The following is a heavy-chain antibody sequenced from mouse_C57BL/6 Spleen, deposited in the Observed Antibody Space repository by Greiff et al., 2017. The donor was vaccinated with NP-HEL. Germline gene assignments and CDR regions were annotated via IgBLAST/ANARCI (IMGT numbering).Heavy chain of an antibody. V-gene: IGHV1-64*01. J-gene: IGHJ2*01. CDR2: IHPNSGST. CDR3: ARSEDYGRNLYFDY. Sequence: QVQLQQPGAELVKPGASVKLSCKASGYTFTSYWMHWVKQRPGQGLEWIGMIHPNSGSTNYNEKFKSKATLTVDKSSSTAYMQLSSLTSEDSAVYYCARSEDYGRNLYFDYWGQGTTLTVSS. D-gene: IGHD1-1*01. CDR1: GYTFTSYW.